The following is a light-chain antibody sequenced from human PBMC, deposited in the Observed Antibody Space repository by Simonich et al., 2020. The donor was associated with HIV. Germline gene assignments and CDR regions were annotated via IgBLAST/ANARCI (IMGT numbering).Light chain of an antibody. Sequence: DIVMTQSPLSLPVTPGEPASISCRSSQSLLHSNGHNSLDWYLQKPGQSPQFLIYLGSTRASGVPDRFSGSGSGTDFTLKISRVEAEDVGVYYCMQALQTPFTFGPGTKVDIK. V-gene: IGKV2-28*01. CDR2: LGS. CDR1: QSLLHSNGHNS. J-gene: IGKJ3*01. CDR3: MQALQTPFT.